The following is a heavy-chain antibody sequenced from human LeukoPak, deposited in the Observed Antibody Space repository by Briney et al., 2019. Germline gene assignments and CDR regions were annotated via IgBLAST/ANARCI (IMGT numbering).Heavy chain of an antibody. CDR1: GFSLSTSGVG. Sequence: SGPTLVKLTQTLTLTCTFSGFSLSTSGVGVGWIRQPPGKALEWLALIYWNDDKRYSPSLKSRLTITNDTSKNQVVLTMTNMDPVDTATHYCAHESYYHTSGHTRIWGRGTLVTVSS. V-gene: IGHV2-5*01. CDR3: AHESYYHTSGHTRI. CDR2: IYWNDDK. J-gene: IGHJ4*02. D-gene: IGHD3-22*01.